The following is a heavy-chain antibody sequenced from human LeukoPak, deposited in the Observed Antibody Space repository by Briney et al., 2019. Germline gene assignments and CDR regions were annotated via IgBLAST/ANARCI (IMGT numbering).Heavy chain of an antibody. CDR1: GYTFTSYG. V-gene: IGHV1-18*01. CDR3: ARLPHRLVVATARYWFDP. D-gene: IGHD2-2*01. Sequence: ASVKLSCKASGYTFTSYGISWVRQAPGQGLEWMGWISAYNGHTKYAHKLQGRVTMTIDTSTTTASMQLRSLRADDTAVYYCARLPHRLVVATARYWFDPGGQGTLVTAPS. CDR2: ISAYNGHT. J-gene: IGHJ5*02.